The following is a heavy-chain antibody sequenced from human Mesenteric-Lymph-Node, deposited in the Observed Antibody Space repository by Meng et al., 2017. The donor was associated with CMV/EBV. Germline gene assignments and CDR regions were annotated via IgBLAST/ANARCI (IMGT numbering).Heavy chain of an antibody. CDR1: GGTFSSYA. J-gene: IGHJ4*02. CDR2: IIPIFGTA. V-gene: IGHV1-69*05. CDR3: AVRIPPANLY. Sequence: SVKVSCKASGGTFSSYAISWVRQAPGQGLEWMGGIIPIFGTANYAQKFQGRVTITTDESTSTAYMELSSLRSDDTAVYYCAVRIPPANLYWGQGTLVTVSS. D-gene: IGHD2-15*01.